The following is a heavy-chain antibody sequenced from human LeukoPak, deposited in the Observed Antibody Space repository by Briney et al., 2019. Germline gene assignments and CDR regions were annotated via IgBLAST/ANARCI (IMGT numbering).Heavy chain of an antibody. Sequence: GGSLRLSCAASGLTLSNYSLNWVRQAPGKGLEWVSFISSSSSYIYYADSVKGRFTISRDNSKNTLYLQMNSLRAEDTALYYCARAPITSPFYFDYWGQGTLVTVSS. CDR3: ARAPITSPFYFDY. CDR2: ISSSSSYI. J-gene: IGHJ4*02. D-gene: IGHD2-2*01. CDR1: GLTLSNYS. V-gene: IGHV3-21*04.